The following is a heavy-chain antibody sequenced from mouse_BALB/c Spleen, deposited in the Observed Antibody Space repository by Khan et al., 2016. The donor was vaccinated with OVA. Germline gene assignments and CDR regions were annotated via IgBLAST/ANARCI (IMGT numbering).Heavy chain of an antibody. D-gene: IGHD2-10*02. V-gene: IGHV1-77*01. CDR3: ARGGGRGGMFDY. CDR1: GYTFTDYI. J-gene: IGHJ2*01. CDR2: IYPGSGTT. Sequence: QVQLKQSGPELVKPGASVKMSCKASGYTFTDYIISWVKQRTGQGLEWIGEIYPGSGTTNPNEKFKGRATLTADKSSNTAYMQLSSLTSEDSAVFFCARGGGRGGMFDYWGQGTTLTVSS.